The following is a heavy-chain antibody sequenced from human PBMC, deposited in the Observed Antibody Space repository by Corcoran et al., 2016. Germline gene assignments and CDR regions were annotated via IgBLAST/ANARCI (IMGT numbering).Heavy chain of an antibody. Sequence: QVQLVKSGAEVKKPGAAVKVSCNASGYTFTRYDINWVRQATGQGLEWMGWMNPNSGNTGYAQKFQGRVTMTKNTSISTAYMDLSSLTSEDTAVYYCAREGLSGSYGGGFDIWGQGTVVTVS. V-gene: IGHV1-8*01. J-gene: IGHJ3*02. D-gene: IGHD1-26*01. CDR2: MNPNSGNT. CDR1: GYTFTRYD. CDR3: AREGLSGSYGGGFDI.